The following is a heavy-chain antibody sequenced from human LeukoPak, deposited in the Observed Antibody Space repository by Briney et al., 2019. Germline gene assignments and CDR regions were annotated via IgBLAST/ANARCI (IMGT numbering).Heavy chain of an antibody. CDR1: GYTFTSYG. D-gene: IGHD6-13*01. V-gene: IGHV1-18*01. CDR2: ISAYNGNT. J-gene: IGHJ6*02. CDR3: ARAASSSWYSPNYYYYYGMDV. Sequence: ASVKVSCKASGYTFTSYGISWVRQAPGQGLEWMGWISAYNGNTNYAQKLQGRVTMTTDTSTSTAYMELRSLRSDDTAVYYCARAASSSWYSPNYYYYYGMDVWGQGTTVTVSS.